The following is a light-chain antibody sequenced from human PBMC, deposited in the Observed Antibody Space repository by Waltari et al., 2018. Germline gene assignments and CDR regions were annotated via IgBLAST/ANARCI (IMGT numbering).Light chain of an antibody. V-gene: IGKV1-33*01. CDR3: QQYHSVPLT. CDR1: QDIKQS. J-gene: IGKJ4*01. Sequence: DIHMTQSPSSLSAPVGDSVTITCQANQDIKQSLNWFHQKPGTAPEVLIFDASNSQTGAPSRFSGSGSGTDFTFTISSLQPGDMGTYYCQQYHSVPLTFGGGTTVEIK. CDR2: DAS.